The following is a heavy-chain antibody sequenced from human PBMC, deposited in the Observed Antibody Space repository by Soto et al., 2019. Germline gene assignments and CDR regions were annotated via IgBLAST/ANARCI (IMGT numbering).Heavy chain of an antibody. CDR3: ARHPSRHYGMDV. V-gene: IGHV5-10-1*01. CDR2: VDPSDSYA. Sequence: PGESLKISCKGSGYSFNSYWITWVRQMPGKGLEWMGRVDPSDSYANYSPSFQGHVTMSADKSITTAYLQWSSLKASDTATYYCARHPSRHYGMDVWGKRTTVTVSS. CDR1: GYSFNSYW. J-gene: IGHJ6*04.